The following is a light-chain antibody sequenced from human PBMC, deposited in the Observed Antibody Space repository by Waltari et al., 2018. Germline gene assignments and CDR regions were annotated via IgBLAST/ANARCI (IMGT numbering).Light chain of an antibody. CDR1: KIDYKS. J-gene: IGLJ1*01. V-gene: IGLV3-21*04. Sequence: YVLTQPPSVSAAPGRTATIACGGDKIDYKSLYWYQQRPGQAPVLVIYDDDDRPSGIPERFSASNSGNVAALTISGVEVADEADYYCQIWDSRTNQFIFGPGTRLTVV. CDR3: QIWDSRTNQFI. CDR2: DDD.